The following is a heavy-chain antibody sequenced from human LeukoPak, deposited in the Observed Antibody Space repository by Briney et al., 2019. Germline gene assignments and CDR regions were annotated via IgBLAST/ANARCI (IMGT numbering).Heavy chain of an antibody. Sequence: GGSLRLSCAASGFKFSDHYIDWVRQAPGKGLEWVSFIYSGGSTYYADSVRGRFTISRDDSKNTLYLQMNSLRAEDTAVYYCARLGGSYYFAYWGQGTLVTVSS. CDR1: GFKFSDHY. D-gene: IGHD1-26*01. CDR3: ARLGGSYYFAY. V-gene: IGHV3-53*01. CDR2: IYSGGST. J-gene: IGHJ4*02.